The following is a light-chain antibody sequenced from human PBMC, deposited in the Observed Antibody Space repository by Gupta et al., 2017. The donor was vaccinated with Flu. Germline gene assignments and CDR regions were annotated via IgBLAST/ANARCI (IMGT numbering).Light chain of an antibody. CDR2: DVS. V-gene: IGLV2-11*01. CDR3: CSYAGTYTPWV. J-gene: IGLJ1*01. Sequence: QSALTQPRSVSGSPGQSVTISCTVTSSDVGGYPYVSWYQQHPGKAPKVMIYDVSKRPSGVPYRFSGSKSGNTASLNISGLQAEDEADYYCCSYAGTYTPWVCGTGTKVTVL. CDR1: SSDVGGYPY.